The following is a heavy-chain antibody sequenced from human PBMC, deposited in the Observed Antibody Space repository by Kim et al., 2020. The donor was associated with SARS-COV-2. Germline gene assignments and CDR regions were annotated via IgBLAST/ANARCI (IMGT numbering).Heavy chain of an antibody. CDR1: GFTFDDYA. Sequence: GGSLRLSCAASGFTFDDYAMHWVRQAPGKGLEWVSGISWNSGSIGYADSVKGRFTISRDNAKNSLYLQMNSLRAEDTALYYCAKDMALKVTMVRGVIMNYYYYGMDVWGQGTTVTVSS. CDR2: ISWNSGSI. V-gene: IGHV3-9*01. D-gene: IGHD3-10*01. J-gene: IGHJ6*02. CDR3: AKDMALKVTMVRGVIMNYYYYGMDV.